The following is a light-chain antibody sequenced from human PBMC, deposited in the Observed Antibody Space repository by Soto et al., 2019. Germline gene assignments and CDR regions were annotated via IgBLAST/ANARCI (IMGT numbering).Light chain of an antibody. Sequence: DIHITQSQSSMTASVGYRVTITCRASQSISSYLNWYQQKPGKAPKLLIYAASSLQSGVPSRFSGSGSGTDFTLTISSLQPEDFATYYCQQSYSTLWSFGQGTEADVK. CDR2: AAS. J-gene: IGKJ1*01. CDR3: QQSYSTLWS. CDR1: QSISSY. V-gene: IGKV1-39*01.